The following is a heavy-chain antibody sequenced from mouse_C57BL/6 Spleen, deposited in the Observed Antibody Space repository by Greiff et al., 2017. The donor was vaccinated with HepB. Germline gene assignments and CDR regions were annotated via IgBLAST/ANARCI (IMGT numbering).Heavy chain of an antibody. CDR2: IDPETGGT. CDR3: SSLNYYGSSYYFDY. J-gene: IGHJ2*01. D-gene: IGHD1-1*01. Sequence: VKLQQSGAELVRPGASVTLSCKASGYTFTDYEMHWVKQTPVHGLEWIGAIDPETGGTAYNQKFKGKAILTADKSSSTAYMELRSLTSEDSAVYYCSSLNYYGSSYYFDYWGQGTTLTVSS. CDR1: GYTFTDYE. V-gene: IGHV1-15*01.